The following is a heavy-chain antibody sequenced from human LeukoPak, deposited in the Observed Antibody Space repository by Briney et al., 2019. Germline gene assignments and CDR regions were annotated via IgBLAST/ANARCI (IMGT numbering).Heavy chain of an antibody. J-gene: IGHJ4*02. V-gene: IGHV3-7*03. CDR1: GFTFSSYW. CDR2: IKQDGSEK. D-gene: IGHD1-20*01. Sequence: GGSLRLSCAASGFTFSSYWMSWARQAPGKGLEWVANIKQDGSEKYYVDSVKGRFTISRDNAKNSLYLQMDSLRAEDTAVYYCARGNNWNLFDYWGQGTLVTVSS. CDR3: ARGNNWNLFDY.